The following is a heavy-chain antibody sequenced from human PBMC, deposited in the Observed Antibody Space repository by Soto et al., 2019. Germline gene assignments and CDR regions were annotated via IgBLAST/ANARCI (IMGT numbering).Heavy chain of an antibody. CDR2: IIPIFGTA. V-gene: IGHV1-69*06. CDR3: ARGYDILTGYSLYSFDY. J-gene: IGHJ4*02. CDR1: GGTFSSYA. D-gene: IGHD3-9*01. Sequence: SVKVSCKASGGTFSSYALSWVRQAPGQFLEWMGGIIPIFGTANYAQKFQGRVTITADKSTSTAYMELSSLRSEDTAVYYCARGYDILTGYSLYSFDYWGQGTPVTVSS.